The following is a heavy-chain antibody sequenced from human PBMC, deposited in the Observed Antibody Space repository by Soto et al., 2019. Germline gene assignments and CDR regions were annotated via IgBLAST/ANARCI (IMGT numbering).Heavy chain of an antibody. J-gene: IGHJ4*02. CDR2: IYYSGST. CDR3: AKYGRAAGTRYFDC. Sequence: ETLSLTCTVSGGSISGTSFYWGWIRQPPGKGLEWIGSIYYSGSTYYNPPLKSRVTVSVDTSKNQFSLKLSSVTAADTAVYYCAKYGRAAGTRYFDCWGQGTLVTVSS. CDR1: GGSISGTSFY. V-gene: IGHV4-39*01. D-gene: IGHD6-13*01.